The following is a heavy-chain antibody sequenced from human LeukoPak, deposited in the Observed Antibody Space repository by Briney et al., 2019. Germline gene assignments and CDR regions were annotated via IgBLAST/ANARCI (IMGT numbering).Heavy chain of an antibody. V-gene: IGHV3-66*01. D-gene: IGHD2-15*01. CDR1: GFTVSSNY. J-gene: IGHJ4*02. CDR3: ARVQGSGQPRWC. CDR2: IYSDDST. Sequence: GGSLRLSCAASGFTVSSNYMSWVRQAPGKGLEWVSVIYSDDSTYYADSVKGRFTISRDNSKNTLYLQMNSLRAEDTAVYYCARVQGSGQPRWCWGQGTLVTVSS.